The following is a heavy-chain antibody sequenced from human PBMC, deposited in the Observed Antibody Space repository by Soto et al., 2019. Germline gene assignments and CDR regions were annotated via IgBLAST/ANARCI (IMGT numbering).Heavy chain of an antibody. V-gene: IGHV1-18*01. CDR3: ARDSRHRTGPWGMDV. CDR2: ISAYNGNT. J-gene: IGHJ6*02. CDR1: GYTFTSYG. Sequence: ASVKVSCKASGYTFTSYGISWVRQAPGQGLEWMGWISAYNGNTNYAQKLQGRVTMTTDTSTSTAYMELRSLRSDDTAVYYCARDSRHRTGPWGMDVWGQGTTVTVSS.